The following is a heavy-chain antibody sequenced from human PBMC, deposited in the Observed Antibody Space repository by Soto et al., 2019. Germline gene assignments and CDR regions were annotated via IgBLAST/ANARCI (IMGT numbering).Heavy chain of an antibody. CDR1: GGTFSSYA. Sequence: SVKVSCKASGGTFSSYAMSWVRQAPGQGLEWMGGIIPIFGTANYAQKFQGRVTITADESTSTAYMELSSLRSEDTAVYYCARGRDIVVVVAAPGDYYYYYGMDVWGQGTTVTVSS. D-gene: IGHD2-15*01. CDR2: IIPIFGTA. J-gene: IGHJ6*02. V-gene: IGHV1-69*13. CDR3: ARGRDIVVVVAAPGDYYYYYGMDV.